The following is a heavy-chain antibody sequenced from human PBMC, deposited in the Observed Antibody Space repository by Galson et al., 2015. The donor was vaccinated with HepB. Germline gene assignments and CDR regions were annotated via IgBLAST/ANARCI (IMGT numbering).Heavy chain of an antibody. CDR1: GYTFTTYG. D-gene: IGHD3-16*01. V-gene: IGHV1-18*01. Sequence: SVKVSCKASGYTFTTYGLNWLRQTPGQGLEWMGRISTYNGNTNYAQKFQGRVTMTTDTSTNTAFMELRSLRSDDGAMYYCARGGMATRGGPTFDYWGQGTLVTVSS. CDR2: ISTYNGNT. J-gene: IGHJ4*02. CDR3: ARGGMATRGGPTFDY.